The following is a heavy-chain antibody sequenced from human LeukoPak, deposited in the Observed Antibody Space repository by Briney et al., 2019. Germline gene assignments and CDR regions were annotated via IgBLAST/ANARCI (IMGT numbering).Heavy chain of an antibody. Sequence: PGGSLRLSCAASGFTFSSYWMHWVRQAPGKGLVWDSRINSDGSSTTYADSVKGRFTISRDNAKNSLYLQMNSLRAEDTAVYYCARVRVDILTGYYNGNDYWGQGTLVTVSS. CDR3: ARVRVDILTGYYNGNDY. J-gene: IGHJ4*02. CDR1: GFTFSSYW. D-gene: IGHD3-9*01. CDR2: INSDGSST. V-gene: IGHV3-74*01.